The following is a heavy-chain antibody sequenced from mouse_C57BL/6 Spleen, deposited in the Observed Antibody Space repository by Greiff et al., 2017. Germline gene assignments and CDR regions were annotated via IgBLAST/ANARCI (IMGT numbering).Heavy chain of an antibody. D-gene: IGHD2-12*01. CDR1: GFTFSSYA. CDR3: TRAYYKYAMDY. CDR2: ISSGGDYI. Sequence: EVHLVESGEGLVKPGGSLKLSCAASGFTFSSYAMSWVRQTPEKRLEWVAYISSGGDYIYYADTVKGRFTISRDNARNTLYLQMSSLKSEDTAMYYCTRAYYKYAMDYWGQGTSVTVSS. J-gene: IGHJ4*01. V-gene: IGHV5-9-1*02.